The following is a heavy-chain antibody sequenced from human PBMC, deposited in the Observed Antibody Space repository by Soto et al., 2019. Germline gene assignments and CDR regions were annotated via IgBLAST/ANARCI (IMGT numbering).Heavy chain of an antibody. CDR1: AVTFTSYF. CDR2: INPNGGST. J-gene: IGHJ4*02. D-gene: IGHD3-3*01. Sequence: ASVKVSCKAPAVTFTSYFMHWVRQAPGHGLEWIGVINPNGGSTKFAQTFQGRVTITADESTSTAYMELSSLRSEDTAVYYCARAPSYDFWSGYHSFDYWGQGTLVTVSS. CDR3: ARAPSYDFWSGYHSFDY. V-gene: IGHV1-46*01.